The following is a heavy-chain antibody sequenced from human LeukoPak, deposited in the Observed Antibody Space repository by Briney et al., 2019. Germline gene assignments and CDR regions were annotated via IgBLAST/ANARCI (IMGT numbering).Heavy chain of an antibody. CDR2: IWYDGSNK. J-gene: IGHJ4*02. D-gene: IGHD2-21*02. CDR3: ARDKGVVVTAIGYFDY. CDR1: GFTFSSYG. V-gene: IGHV3-33*01. Sequence: GGSLRLSCAASGFTFSSYGMHWVRQAPGKGLEWVAVIWYDGSNKYYADSVKGRFTISRDNSKNTLYLQMNSLRAEDTAVNYCARDKGVVVTAIGYFDYWGQGTLVTVSS.